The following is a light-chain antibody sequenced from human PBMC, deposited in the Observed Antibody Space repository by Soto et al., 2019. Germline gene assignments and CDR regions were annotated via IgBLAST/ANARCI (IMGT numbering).Light chain of an antibody. Sequence: QSALTQPRSVSGSPGQSVTISCTGTSSDVGTYTYVSWYQQHPGKAPKLIIYDVIKRPSGVPDRFSGSKSGNTASLTISGLQAGDEADYYCCSYAGSYTHVFGTGTKLTVL. CDR2: DVI. CDR3: CSYAGSYTHV. V-gene: IGLV2-11*01. J-gene: IGLJ1*01. CDR1: SSDVGTYTY.